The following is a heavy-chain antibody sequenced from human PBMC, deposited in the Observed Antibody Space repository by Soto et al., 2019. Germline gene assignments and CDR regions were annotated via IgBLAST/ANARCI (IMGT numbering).Heavy chain of an antibody. V-gene: IGHV4-34*01. CDR1: GGSFSGYY. D-gene: IGHD3-22*01. J-gene: IGHJ5*02. Sequence: QVQLQQWGAGLLKPSETLSLTCAVDGGSFSGYYWSWIRQPPGKGLEWIGEINHSGSTNYNPSLKSRVTISADTSKYQFSLKLSSVTAADTAVYYCAYYDSSGWSPWGQGTLVTVSS. CDR2: INHSGST. CDR3: AYYDSSGWSP.